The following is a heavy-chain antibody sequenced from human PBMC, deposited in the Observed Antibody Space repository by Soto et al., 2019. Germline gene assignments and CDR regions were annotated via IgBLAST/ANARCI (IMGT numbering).Heavy chain of an antibody. CDR1: GGSTSSHY. CDR3: ERCIAAAGPIDY. Sequence: SETRSLTCTVAGGSTSSHYWSWIRQPPAKGREWIGYTYYSGSTNYNPSLTSRVTISVDKSKNQSSLNLSSVPAADTAVYYCERCIAAAGPIDYWGQGTLVTVSS. D-gene: IGHD6-13*01. V-gene: IGHV4-59*11. CDR2: TYYSGST. J-gene: IGHJ4*02.